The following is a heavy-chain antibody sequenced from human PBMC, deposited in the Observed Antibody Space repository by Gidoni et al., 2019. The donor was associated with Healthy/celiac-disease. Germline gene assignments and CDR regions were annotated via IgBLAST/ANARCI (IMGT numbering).Heavy chain of an antibody. Sequence: WMGWINTNTGNPTYAQGFTGRFVFSLDTSVSTAYLQISSLKAEDTAVYYCARDQGVRYYYDSSGYYFSSHYYGMDVWGQGTTVTVSS. CDR3: ARDQGVRYYYDSSGYYFSSHYYGMDV. D-gene: IGHD3-22*01. V-gene: IGHV7-4-1*02. CDR2: INTNTGNP. J-gene: IGHJ6*02.